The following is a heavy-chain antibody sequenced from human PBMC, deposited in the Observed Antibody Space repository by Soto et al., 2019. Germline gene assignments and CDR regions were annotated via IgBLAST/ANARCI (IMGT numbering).Heavy chain of an antibody. Sequence: SVKVSCKASGFTFTSSAVQWVRQARGQRLEWIGWIVVGSGNTNYAQKFQERVTITRDMSTSTAYMELSSLRSEDTAVYYCAAGGDSYQSPFDYWGQGTLVTVSS. CDR2: IVVGSGNT. D-gene: IGHD5-18*01. CDR1: GFTFTSSA. CDR3: AAGGDSYQSPFDY. V-gene: IGHV1-58*01. J-gene: IGHJ4*02.